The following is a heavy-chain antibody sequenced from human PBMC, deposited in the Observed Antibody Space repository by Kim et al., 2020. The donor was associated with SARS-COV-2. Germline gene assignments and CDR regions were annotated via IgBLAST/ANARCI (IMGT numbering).Heavy chain of an antibody. Sequence: SETLSLTCTVSGGSISSSSYYWGWIRQPPGKGLEWIGSIYYSGSTYYNPSLKSRVTISVDTSKNQFSLKLSSVTAADTAVYYCARFPYYYDSSGYKGGVDYWGQGTLVTVSS. CDR1: GGSISSSSYY. D-gene: IGHD3-22*01. CDR2: IYYSGST. V-gene: IGHV4-39*01. J-gene: IGHJ4*02. CDR3: ARFPYYYDSSGYKGGVDY.